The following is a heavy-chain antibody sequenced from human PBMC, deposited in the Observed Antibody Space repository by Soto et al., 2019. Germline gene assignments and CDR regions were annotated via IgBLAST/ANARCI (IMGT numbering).Heavy chain of an antibody. D-gene: IGHD5-18*01. CDR1: GGSISSSSYY. CDR3: ARHRGYSYGYLFDYYYMDV. CDR2: IYYSGST. J-gene: IGHJ6*03. V-gene: IGHV4-39*01. Sequence: SETLSLTCTVSGGSISSSSYYWGWIRQPPGKGLEWIGSIYYSGSTYYNPSLKSRVTISVDTSKNQFSLKLSSVTAADTAVYYCARHRGYSYGYLFDYYYMDVWGKGTTVTVSS.